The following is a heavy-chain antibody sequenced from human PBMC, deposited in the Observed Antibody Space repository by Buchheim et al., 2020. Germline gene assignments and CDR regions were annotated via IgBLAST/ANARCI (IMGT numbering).Heavy chain of an antibody. J-gene: IGHJ6*02. D-gene: IGHD1-14*01. CDR2: ISSSSTTI. CDR3: ARNRYYGMDV. Sequence: EVQLVESGAGLVQPGGSLRLSCAASGFTFSTYDMSWVRQAPGKGLEWVSYISSSSTTIYYADSVKGRFTISRDNAKNSLYRQMNSLRAEDTAVYYCARNRYYGMDVWGQGTT. CDR1: GFTFSTYD. V-gene: IGHV3-48*01.